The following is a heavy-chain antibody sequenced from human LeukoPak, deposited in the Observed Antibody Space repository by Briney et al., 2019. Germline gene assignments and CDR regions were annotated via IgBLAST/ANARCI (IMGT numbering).Heavy chain of an antibody. CDR2: IGVGGGDT. CDR3: AKELYYYDSSGSFDF. Sequence: GASLRLSCAASGFAFRSHAMIWVRQAPGKGLEWVSGIGVGGGDTYYADSVKGRFTISRDNSKNTLYLQMNSLRAEDTAVYYCAKELYYYDSSGSFDFWGQGTLVAVPS. V-gene: IGHV3-23*01. D-gene: IGHD3-22*01. J-gene: IGHJ4*02. CDR1: GFAFRSHA.